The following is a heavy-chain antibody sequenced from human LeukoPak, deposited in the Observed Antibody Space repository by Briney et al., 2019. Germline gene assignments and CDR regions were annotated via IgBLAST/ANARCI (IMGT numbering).Heavy chain of an antibody. CDR3: ARIYCTNGVCYYFDY. J-gene: IGHJ4*02. CDR2: IYYSGST. Sequence: PSETLSLTCTVSGGSVSSGDYYWSWIRQPPGKGLEWIGYIYYSGSTNYNPSLKSRVTISVDTSKNQFSLKLSSVTAADTAVYYCARIYCTNGVCYYFDYWGQGTLVTVSS. V-gene: IGHV4-61*08. D-gene: IGHD2-8*01. CDR1: GGSVSSGDYY.